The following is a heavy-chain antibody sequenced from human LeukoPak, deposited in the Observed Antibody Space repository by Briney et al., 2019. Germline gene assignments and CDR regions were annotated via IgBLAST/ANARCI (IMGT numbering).Heavy chain of an antibody. CDR2: IWYDGSNK. D-gene: IGHD2-15*01. V-gene: IGHV3-33*01. J-gene: IGHJ3*02. Sequence: GGSLRLSCAASGFAFSSYGMHWVRQAPGKGLEWVADIWYDGSNKYYTDSVKGRFTISRDNSKNTLYLQMNSLRAEDTAVYYCAREVAAFDIWGQGTMVTVSS. CDR3: AREVAAFDI. CDR1: GFAFSSYG.